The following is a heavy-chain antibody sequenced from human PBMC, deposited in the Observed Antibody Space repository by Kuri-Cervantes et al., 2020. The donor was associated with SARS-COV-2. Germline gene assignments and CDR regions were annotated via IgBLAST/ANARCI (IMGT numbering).Heavy chain of an antibody. CDR2: VRGKANNYAT. D-gene: IGHD1-20*01. Sequence: GESLKISCEVSGFLFSASAIHWVRQASGKGLEWVGRVRGKANNYATAYAASVKGGFTISRDNAKNSLYLQMNSLRAEDTAVYYCARDKIEYNWNQDYYYYMDVWGKGTTVTVSS. CDR3: ARDKIEYNWNQDYYYYMDV. V-gene: IGHV3-73*01. J-gene: IGHJ6*03. CDR1: GFLFSASA.